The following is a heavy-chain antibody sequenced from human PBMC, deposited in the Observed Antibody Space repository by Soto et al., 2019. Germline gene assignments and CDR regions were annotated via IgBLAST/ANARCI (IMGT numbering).Heavy chain of an antibody. CDR2: IYYSGST. J-gene: IGHJ5*02. Sequence: SETLSLTCTVSGGSISSGDYYWSWIRQPPGKGLEWIGYIYYSGSTYYNPSLKSRVTISVDTSKNQFSLKLSSVTAADTAVYYCARLVPITGGGDWFDPWGQGTLVTVSS. V-gene: IGHV4-30-4*01. CDR3: ARLVPITGGGDWFDP. CDR1: GGSISSGDYY. D-gene: IGHD3-16*01.